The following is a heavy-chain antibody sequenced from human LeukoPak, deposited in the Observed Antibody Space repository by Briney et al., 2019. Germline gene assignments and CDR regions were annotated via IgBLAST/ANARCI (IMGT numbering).Heavy chain of an antibody. J-gene: IGHJ2*01. CDR2: IYYSGST. CDR1: GGSISSYY. CDR3: ARSGGYRSWGAHFDL. D-gene: IGHD1-26*01. V-gene: IGHV4-59*01. Sequence: SGTLSLTCTVSGGSISSYYWSWIRQPPGKGLEWIGYIYYSGSTNYNPSLKSRVTISVDTSKNQFSLRLSSVTAADTAVYYCARSGGYRSWGAHFDLWGRGTLVTVSS.